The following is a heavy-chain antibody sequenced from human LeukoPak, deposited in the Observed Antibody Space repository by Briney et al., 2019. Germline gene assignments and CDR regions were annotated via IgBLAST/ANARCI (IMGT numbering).Heavy chain of an antibody. V-gene: IGHV1-46*01. D-gene: IGHD5-18*01. CDR2: INPSGGGI. CDR1: GYTFTRYY. Sequence: ASVKVSCKASGYTFTRYYLHWVRQAPGQGLEWMGIINPSGGGISYAQKFQGRVTLTRDTSTTTIYMELYSLRSEDTAEYYCARSLGDTAEYWGQGTLVTVSS. CDR3: ARSLGDTAEY. J-gene: IGHJ4*02.